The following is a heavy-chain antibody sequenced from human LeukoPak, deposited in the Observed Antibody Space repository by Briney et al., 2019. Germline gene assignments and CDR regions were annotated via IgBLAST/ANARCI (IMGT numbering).Heavy chain of an antibody. D-gene: IGHD3-10*01. CDR3: ARVNDYGSGSYFS. CDR1: GGTFSSYA. Sequence: SVKVSCKASGGTFSSYAISWVRQAPGQGLEWMGGIIPIFGTANYAQKFQGRVTITADKSRSTAYMELSSLRSEDTAVYYCARVNDYGSGSYFSWGQGTLVTVSS. J-gene: IGHJ5*02. V-gene: IGHV1-69*06. CDR2: IIPIFGTA.